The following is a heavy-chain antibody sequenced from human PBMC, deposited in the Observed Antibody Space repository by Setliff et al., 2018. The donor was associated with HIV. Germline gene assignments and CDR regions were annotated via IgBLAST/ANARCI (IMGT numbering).Heavy chain of an antibody. V-gene: IGHV4-39*01. CDR3: ASSPLHNRGWSHFDS. CDR1: GASIISSPYY. CDR2: IYYSRST. Sequence: SETLSLTCAVSGASIISSPYYWGWLRQSPGKGLEWIGIIYYSRSTHYNPSLNSRVTIAVDTSQNHFSLRLNSVTAAATAQYYCASSPLHNRGWSHFDSWGQGILVTVSS. D-gene: IGHD6-19*01. J-gene: IGHJ4*02.